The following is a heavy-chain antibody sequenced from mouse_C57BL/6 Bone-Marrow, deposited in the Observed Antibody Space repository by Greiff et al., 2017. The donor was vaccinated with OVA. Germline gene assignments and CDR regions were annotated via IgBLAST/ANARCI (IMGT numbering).Heavy chain of an antibody. D-gene: IGHD1-1*01. CDR2: IFPGSGST. V-gene: IGHV1-75*01. CDR1: GYTFTDYY. Sequence: QVQLQQSGPELVKPGASVKISCKASGYTFTDYYINWVKQRPGQGLEWIGWIFPGSGSTYYNEKFKGKATLTVDKASSTAYMLLSSLTSEDSAVYFCARPYYYGSSWFAYWGQGTLVTVSA. CDR3: ARPYYYGSSWFAY. J-gene: IGHJ3*01.